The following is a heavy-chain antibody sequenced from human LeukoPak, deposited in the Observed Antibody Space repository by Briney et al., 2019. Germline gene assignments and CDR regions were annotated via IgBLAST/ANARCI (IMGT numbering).Heavy chain of an antibody. Sequence: SETLSLTCTVSGRSISSSFHYWGWIRQPPGKGLEWIGSIYYCGSTYYNSSLESRDSISVDTSKNQFSLKLSSVTAADTAVYYCARHRGTMVRTVTNYYYYYYMDVWGKGTTVSISS. J-gene: IGHJ6*03. V-gene: IGHV4-39*01. D-gene: IGHD3-10*01. CDR2: IYYCGST. CDR3: ARHRGTMVRTVTNYYYYYYMDV. CDR1: GRSISSSFHY.